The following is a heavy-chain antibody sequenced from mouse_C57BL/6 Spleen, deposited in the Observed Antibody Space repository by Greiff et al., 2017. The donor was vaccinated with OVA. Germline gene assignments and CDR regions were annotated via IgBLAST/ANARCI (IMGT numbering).Heavy chain of an antibody. CDR1: GYTFTDYE. Sequence: VHLVESGAELVRPGASVTLSCKASGYTFTDYEMHWVKQTPVHGLEWIGAIDPETGGTAYNQKFKGKAILTADKSSSTAYMELRSLTSEDSAVYYCTRWITTVVAGEFDYWGQGTTLTVSS. J-gene: IGHJ2*01. CDR3: TRWITTVVAGEFDY. V-gene: IGHV1-15*01. CDR2: IDPETGGT. D-gene: IGHD1-1*01.